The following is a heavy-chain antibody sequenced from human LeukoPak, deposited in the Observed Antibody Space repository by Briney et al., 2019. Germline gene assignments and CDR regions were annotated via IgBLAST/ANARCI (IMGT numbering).Heavy chain of an antibody. Sequence: PSQTLSLTCTVSGGSISSGSYHWSWIRQPAGKGLEWIGRIYTSGSTNYNPSLKSRVTISVDTSKNQFSLKLSSVTAADTAVYYCARGRETQDAFDIWGQGTMVTVSS. D-gene: IGHD1-26*01. J-gene: IGHJ3*02. CDR2: IYTSGST. CDR1: GGSISSGSYH. CDR3: ARGRETQDAFDI. V-gene: IGHV4-61*02.